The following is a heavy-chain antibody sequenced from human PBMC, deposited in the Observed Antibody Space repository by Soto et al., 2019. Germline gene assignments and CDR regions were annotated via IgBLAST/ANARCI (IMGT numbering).Heavy chain of an antibody. CDR2: ISGSGGST. J-gene: IGHJ4*02. D-gene: IGHD6-6*01. V-gene: IGHV3-23*01. CDR1: GFTFSSYA. CDR3: AKESQLVQGGWYFDY. Sequence: GGSLRLSCAASGFTFSSYAMSWVRQAPGKGLEWVSAISGSGGSTYYADSVKGRFTISRDNSENTLYLQMNSLRAEDTAVYYCAKESQLVQGGWYFDYWGQGTLVTVSS.